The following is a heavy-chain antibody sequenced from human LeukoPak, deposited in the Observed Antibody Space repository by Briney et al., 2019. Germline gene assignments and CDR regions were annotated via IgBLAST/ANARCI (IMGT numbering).Heavy chain of an antibody. CDR1: GDAITGSSYY. Sequence: PSETLSLTCSVSGDAITGSSYYWGWIRQPPGKGLEWIGSMYYSGSTYSNPSLKSRVTMSADTSKNQFSLKPSSVSAADTAVYYCARQYYDNTGYYYFDYWGQGTLVTVSS. CDR2: MYYSGST. J-gene: IGHJ4*02. D-gene: IGHD3-22*01. CDR3: ARQYYDNTGYYYFDY. V-gene: IGHV4-39*01.